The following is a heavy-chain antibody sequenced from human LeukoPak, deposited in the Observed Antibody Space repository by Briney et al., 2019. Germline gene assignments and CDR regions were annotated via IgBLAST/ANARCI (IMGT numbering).Heavy chain of an antibody. CDR3: ARGGWGLVQLRCEY. V-gene: IGHV1-2*02. Sequence: ASVKVSCKPSGYTFTVYYMHWVRQAPGQGLEWMGWINPNTGGTNYAQKFQGRVTMTKDTSISTAYMELSSLRSDDTAVYYCARGGWGLVQLRCEYWGQGTLVTVSS. CDR1: GYTFTVYY. D-gene: IGHD1-1*01. CDR2: INPNTGGT. J-gene: IGHJ4*02.